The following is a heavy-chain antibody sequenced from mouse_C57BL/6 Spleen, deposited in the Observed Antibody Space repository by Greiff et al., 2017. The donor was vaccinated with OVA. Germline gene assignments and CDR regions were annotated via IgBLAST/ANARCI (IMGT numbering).Heavy chain of an antibody. D-gene: IGHD3-1*01. CDR3: ARHRESLYVDV. J-gene: IGHJ1*03. V-gene: IGHV5-12*01. Sequence: EVKLVESGGGLVQPGGSLKLSCAASGFTFSDYYMYWVRQTPEKRLEWVAYISNGGGSTYYPDTVKGRFTISRDNAKNTLYLQMSRLKSEDTAMYYGARHRESLYVDVWGTGTTVTVSS. CDR2: ISNGGGST. CDR1: GFTFSDYY.